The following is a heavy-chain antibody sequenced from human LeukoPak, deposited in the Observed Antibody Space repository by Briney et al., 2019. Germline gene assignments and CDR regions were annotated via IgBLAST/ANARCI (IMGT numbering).Heavy chain of an antibody. J-gene: IGHJ4*02. Sequence: GGSLRLSCAASGFTFNTYAMSWVRQAPGKGLEWVSGSSGSGGSTNYADSVKGRFTIFRDNSKNTLYLQMNSLRAEDKAVYYCAKDVDTSMVSLFDAWGQGTLVTVSS. CDR1: GFTFNTYA. V-gene: IGHV3-23*01. D-gene: IGHD5-18*01. CDR3: AKDVDTSMVSLFDA. CDR2: SSGSGGST.